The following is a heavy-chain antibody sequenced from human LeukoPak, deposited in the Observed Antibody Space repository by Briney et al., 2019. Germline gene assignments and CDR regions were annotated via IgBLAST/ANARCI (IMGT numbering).Heavy chain of an antibody. CDR1: VGSISSNSYY. CDR2: IYYSGST. D-gene: IGHD3-22*01. V-gene: IGHV4-39*01. CDR3: ARITYYYDSPPMDV. J-gene: IGHJ6*03. Sequence: SETLSLTCAVSVGSISSNSYYWGWIRQPPGKVLEWIGSIYYSGSTYYNPSLKSRATISVDTSKNQFSPKLSSVTAADTAVYYCARITYYYDSPPMDVWGKGTTVTVSS.